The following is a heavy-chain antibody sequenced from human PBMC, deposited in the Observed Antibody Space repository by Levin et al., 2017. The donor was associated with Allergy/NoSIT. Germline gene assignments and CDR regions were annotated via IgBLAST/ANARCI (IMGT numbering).Heavy chain of an antibody. CDR1: GYDFNIYS. CDR3: ARVHYFDWFDGFDI. D-gene: IGHD3-9*01. Sequence: RASVKVSCKASGYDFNIYSITWVRQAPGQGLEWMGWISAYNGYRNYAQNFQGRVTMTTDTSTSTAYMELRSLRSDDTAVYYCARVHYFDWFDGFDIWGQGTMVTVSS. V-gene: IGHV1-18*01. J-gene: IGHJ3*02. CDR2: ISAYNGYR.